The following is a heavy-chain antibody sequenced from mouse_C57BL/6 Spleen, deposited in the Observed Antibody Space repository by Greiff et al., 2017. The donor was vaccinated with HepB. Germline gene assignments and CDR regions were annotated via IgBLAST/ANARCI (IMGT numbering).Heavy chain of an antibody. CDR2: IDPSDSYT. V-gene: IGHV1-59*01. CDR3: ARWELEGYWYFYV. J-gene: IGHJ1*03. D-gene: IGHD4-1*01. Sequence: QVQLQQPGAELVRPGTSVKLSCKASGYTFTSYWMHWVKQRPGQGLEWIGVIDPSDSYTNYNQKFKGKATLTVDTSSSTAYMQLSSLTSEDSAVYYCARWELEGYWYFYVWGTGTTVTVSS. CDR1: GYTFTSYW.